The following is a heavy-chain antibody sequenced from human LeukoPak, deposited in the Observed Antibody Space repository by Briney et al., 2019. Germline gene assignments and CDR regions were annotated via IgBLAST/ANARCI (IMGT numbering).Heavy chain of an antibody. J-gene: IGHJ6*04. CDR3: ARGYGDEDYYYGMDV. V-gene: IGHV3-21*01. Sequence: GGSLRLSCAASGFTFSSYWMHWVRQAPGKGLEWVSSISSSSSYIYYADSVKGRFTISRDNAKNSLYLQMNSLRAEDTAVYYCARGYGDEDYYYGMDVWGKGTTVTVSS. D-gene: IGHD4-17*01. CDR2: ISSSSSYI. CDR1: GFTFSSYW.